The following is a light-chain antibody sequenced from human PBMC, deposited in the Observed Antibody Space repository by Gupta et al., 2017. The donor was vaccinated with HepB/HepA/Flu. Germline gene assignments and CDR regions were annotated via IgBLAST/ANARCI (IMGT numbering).Light chain of an antibody. CDR3: QQFDGLPIS. V-gene: IGKV1-33*01. CDR2: DAS. J-gene: IGKJ4*01. CDR1: QDISHY. Sequence: DIQMTQSPSSLSASVGDRVTITCQASQDISHYLNWYQQKPGEAPKLLIYDASNLATGVPSRFSGRGSGTDFFCTSSSLQPEDLATYYWQQFDGLPISFGGGTKVEI.